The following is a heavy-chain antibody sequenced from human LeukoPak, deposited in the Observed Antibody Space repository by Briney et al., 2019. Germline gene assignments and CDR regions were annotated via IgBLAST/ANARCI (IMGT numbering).Heavy chain of an antibody. D-gene: IGHD3-22*01. Sequence: SETLSLTCAVYGGSFSGYFWTWIRQPPGKGLEWIGEINHGGSTNYNPSLKSRVTISVDTSKNRFSLKLTSVTAADTAVYYCARGPPLTYDGSGYYFFDYWGLGTLVTVSS. CDR1: GGSFSGYF. CDR2: INHGGST. V-gene: IGHV4-34*01. J-gene: IGHJ4*02. CDR3: ARGPPLTYDGSGYYFFDY.